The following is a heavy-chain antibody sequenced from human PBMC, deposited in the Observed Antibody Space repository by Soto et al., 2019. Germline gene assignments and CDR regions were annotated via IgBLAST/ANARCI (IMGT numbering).Heavy chain of an antibody. V-gene: IGHV1-69*14. CDR2: IIPIFGTA. CDR1: VGTFSSYA. J-gene: IGHJ4*02. CDR3: ARHDCALDC. Sequence: QVQLVQSGAEVKKPGSSVKVSCKASVGTFSSYAISWVRQAPGQGLEWMGGIIPIFGTANYAQKFRVRVTXXGDTCTGTAYMELSSLRSADAAVYYCARHDCALDCWGPGTLGSVSS. D-gene: IGHD2-21*01.